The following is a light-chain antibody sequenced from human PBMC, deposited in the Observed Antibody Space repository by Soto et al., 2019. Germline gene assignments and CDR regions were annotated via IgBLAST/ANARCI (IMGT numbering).Light chain of an antibody. V-gene: IGKV1-5*01. CDR3: QQYNSYPST. CDR1: RSISTW. CDR2: DAS. Sequence: DIQMTQSPSTVSASVGDGVTITCRASRSISTWLAWYQQKPGKAPKLLIYDASTLESGVPSGFSGSGSGTEFTLTISSLQPDDFATYYCQQYNSYPSTFGQGTKLEIK. J-gene: IGKJ2*01.